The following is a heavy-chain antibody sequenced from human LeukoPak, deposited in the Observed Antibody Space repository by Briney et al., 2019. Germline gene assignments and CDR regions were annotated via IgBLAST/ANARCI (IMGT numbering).Heavy chain of an antibody. Sequence: GAALQISSYAAACGFTSYCSGCGRRLPRKGREGRGIIYPGDSDTRYSQSFKGHVTISAEKSLCTASLQWRSLKASDTAIYYCARHSPGVTTVTRFIDYYYMDVWGKGTTVTVSS. D-gene: IGHD4-11*01. CDR3: ARHSPGVTTVTRFIDYYYMDV. V-gene: IGHV5-51*01. CDR1: ACGFTSYC. CDR2: IYPGDSDT. J-gene: IGHJ6*03.